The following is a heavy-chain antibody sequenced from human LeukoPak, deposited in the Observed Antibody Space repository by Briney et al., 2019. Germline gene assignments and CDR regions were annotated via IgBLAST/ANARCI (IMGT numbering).Heavy chain of an antibody. CDR3: ARDRGDAFDV. Sequence: GGSLRLSCAASGFAFSSYWMHWVRQAPGKGLVWVSRINSDGSTTDYADSVKDRFTFSRDNAKNTLSLQMNSLRAEDTAVYFCARDRGDAFDVWGQGTLVTVSS. V-gene: IGHV3-74*01. CDR2: INSDGSTT. J-gene: IGHJ3*01. CDR1: GFAFSSYW.